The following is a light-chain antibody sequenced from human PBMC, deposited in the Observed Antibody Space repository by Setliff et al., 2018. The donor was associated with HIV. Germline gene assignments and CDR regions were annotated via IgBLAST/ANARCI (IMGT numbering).Light chain of an antibody. CDR3: RSYGGPSTFYV. Sequence: QSALTQPRSVSGSPGQSVTISCTTTSTDVGGYDSVSWYQQLPGKAPKLMIYDVNKRPSGIPDRFSGSKSGNTASLTISGLQAADEADYYCRSYGGPSTFYVFGTGTKVTVL. CDR1: STDVGGYDS. V-gene: IGLV2-11*01. CDR2: DVN. J-gene: IGLJ1*01.